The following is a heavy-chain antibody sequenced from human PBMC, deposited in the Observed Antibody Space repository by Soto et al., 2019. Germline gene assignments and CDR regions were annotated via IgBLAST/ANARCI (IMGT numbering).Heavy chain of an antibody. V-gene: IGHV3-23*01. CDR1: GFTFSSYA. D-gene: IGHD3-22*01. CDR2: ISGGGGST. J-gene: IGHJ4*02. Sequence: PGGSLRLSCAASGFTFSSYAMSWVRQAPGKGLEWVSAISGGGGSTFYADSVKGRFTISRDNSKNTLYLQMNSLRAEDTAVYYCAKDDYYDSSGYSSRFDYWGQGTLVTVSS. CDR3: AKDDYYDSSGYSSRFDY.